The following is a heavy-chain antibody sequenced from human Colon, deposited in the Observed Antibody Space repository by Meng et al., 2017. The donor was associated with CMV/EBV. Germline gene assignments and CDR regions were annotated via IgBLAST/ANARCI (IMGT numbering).Heavy chain of an antibody. CDR1: GGSFSGYY. J-gene: IGHJ6*02. CDR2: INHSGST. CDR3: ARGRSFGNGYDSYHYYYGLDV. Sequence: SETLSLTCAAYGGSFSGYYWSWIRQPPGKGLEWIGEINHSGSTKYNPSFKNRITISADTTKNQFSLIQNSMTAADTAVYFSARGRSFGNGYDSYHYYYGLDVWGQGTTVTVSS. V-gene: IGHV4-34*01. D-gene: IGHD5-18*01.